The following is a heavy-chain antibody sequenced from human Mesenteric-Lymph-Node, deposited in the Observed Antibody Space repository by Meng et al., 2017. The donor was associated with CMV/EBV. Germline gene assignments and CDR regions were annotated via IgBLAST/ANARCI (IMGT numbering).Heavy chain of an antibody. CDR2: ISVSNGNT. V-gene: IGHV1-18*01. Sequence: ASVKVSCKASGYTFARYGISWVRQAPGQGLEWMGWISVSNGNTNYAQNFQGRITITADKSTSTAYMELSSLRSEDTAVFYCALIGHSGRSHWGQGTLVTVS. J-gene: IGHJ4*02. CDR3: ALIGHSGRSH. CDR1: GYTFARYG. D-gene: IGHD1-26*01.